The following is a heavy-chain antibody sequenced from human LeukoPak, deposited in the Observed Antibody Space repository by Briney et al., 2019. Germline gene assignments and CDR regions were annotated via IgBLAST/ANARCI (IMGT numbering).Heavy chain of an antibody. D-gene: IGHD4-17*01. V-gene: IGHV4-59*11. CDR3: ARDLVAVTRGFDI. CDR2: ISYIGTT. J-gene: IGHJ3*02. CDR1: GDSFSSHY. Sequence: SETLSLTCAVSGDSFSSHYWTWIRQPPGRGLEWFGYISYIGTTNYNPSLTSRVTISIDTSKNQFSLKLSSVTTADTAVYYCARDLVAVTRGFDIWGLGTMVSVSS.